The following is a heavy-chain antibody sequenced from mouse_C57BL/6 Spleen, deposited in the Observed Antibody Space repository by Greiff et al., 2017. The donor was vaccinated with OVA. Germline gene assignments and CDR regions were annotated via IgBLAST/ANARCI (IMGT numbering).Heavy chain of an antibody. D-gene: IGHD4-1*01. V-gene: IGHV5-17*01. CDR1: GFTFSDYG. CDR2: ISSGSSTI. Sequence: EVKLQESGGGLVKPGGSLKLSCAASGFTFSDYGMHWVRQAPEKGLEWVAYISSGSSTIYYADTVKGRFTISRDNAKNTLFLQMTSLRSEDTAMYYCARGWDVDYFDYWGQGTTLTVSS. CDR3: ARGWDVDYFDY. J-gene: IGHJ2*01.